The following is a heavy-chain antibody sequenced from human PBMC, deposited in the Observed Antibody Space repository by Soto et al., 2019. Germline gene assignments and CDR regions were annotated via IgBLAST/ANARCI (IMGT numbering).Heavy chain of an antibody. J-gene: IGHJ4*02. V-gene: IGHV3-64D*06. CDR1: GFTFRSYS. D-gene: IGHD1-26*01. Sequence: GGSLRLSCSASGFTFRSYSMHWVRQAPGKGLEYVSAISDNGGSTYYADSVKGRFTISRDNSQNTLYRQMTTRRVEDTALYFCVKGAQYSGSYYYFDNWGQGTLVTVSS. CDR3: VKGAQYSGSYYYFDN. CDR2: ISDNGGST.